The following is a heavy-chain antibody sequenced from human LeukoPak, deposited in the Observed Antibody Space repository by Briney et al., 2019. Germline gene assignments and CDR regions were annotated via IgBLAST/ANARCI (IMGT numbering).Heavy chain of an antibody. V-gene: IGHV4-59*01. D-gene: IGHD2-2*01. J-gene: IGHJ6*03. CDR3: ARLVIYCSSTICLYIDV. CDR1: GGSISDNY. Sequence: SETLSLTCTVSGGSISDNYWSWIRQRPGEGLEWIGYIYYSGSTNYNPSLKSRVTISVDTSKNQFSLKLSSVTAADTAVYYCARLVIYCSSTICLYIDVWDKGTTVTVSS. CDR2: IYYSGST.